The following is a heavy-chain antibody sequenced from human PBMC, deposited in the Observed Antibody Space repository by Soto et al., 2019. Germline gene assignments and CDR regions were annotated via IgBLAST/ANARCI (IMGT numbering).Heavy chain of an antibody. D-gene: IGHD1-26*01. J-gene: IGHJ4*02. V-gene: IGHV4-31*03. Sequence: QVQLQESGPGLVKASQTLSLTCTVSGGTITTGGHFWSWIRQYPGKGLEWNGYIYYSGTTHYNPSLKSRVTISIDTSKNQFSLNLSSVTAADTAVYYCARVVSGSYLDYWGQGTLVTVSS. CDR3: ARVVSGSYLDY. CDR1: GGTITTGGHF. CDR2: IYYSGTT.